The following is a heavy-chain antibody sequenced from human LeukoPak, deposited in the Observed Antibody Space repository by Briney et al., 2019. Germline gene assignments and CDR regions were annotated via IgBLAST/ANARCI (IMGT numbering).Heavy chain of an antibody. J-gene: IGHJ4*02. D-gene: IGHD3-10*01. CDR3: TTYGSGRKFDY. Sequence: TGGSLRLSCAASGFTVSSNYMSWVRQAPGKGLEWVSVIYSGGSTYYADSVKGRFTISRDNSKNTLYLQMNSLKSEDTAVYYCTTYGSGRKFDYWGQGVLVTVSS. CDR1: GFTVSSNY. V-gene: IGHV3-53*01. CDR2: IYSGGST.